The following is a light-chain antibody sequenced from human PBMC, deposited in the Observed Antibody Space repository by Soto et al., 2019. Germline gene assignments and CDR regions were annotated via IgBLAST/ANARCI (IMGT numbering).Light chain of an antibody. J-gene: IGLJ3*02. Sequence: QSALTQPPSASGSPGQSVTISCTGASSDIGGRNYVSWYQQHPGNAPKLMIYGVDKRPSGVPDRFSGSKSGNTASLTVSGLQAEDEADYYCCSYADSNNLEFGGGTKLTVL. V-gene: IGLV2-8*01. CDR2: GVD. CDR1: SSDIGGRNY. CDR3: CSYADSNNLE.